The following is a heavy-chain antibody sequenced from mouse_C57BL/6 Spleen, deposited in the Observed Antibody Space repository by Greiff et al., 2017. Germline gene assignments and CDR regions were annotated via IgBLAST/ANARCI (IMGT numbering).Heavy chain of an antibody. J-gene: IGHJ3*01. Sequence: QVQLKQSGAELVRPGASVTLSCKASGYTFTDYEMHWVKQTPVHGLEWIGAIDPETGGTAYNQKFKGKAILTADKSSSTAYMEPRSLTSEDSAVYYCTRTGTGAWFAYWGQGTLVTVSA. D-gene: IGHD4-1*01. CDR2: IDPETGGT. CDR3: TRTGTGAWFAY. V-gene: IGHV1-15*01. CDR1: GYTFTDYE.